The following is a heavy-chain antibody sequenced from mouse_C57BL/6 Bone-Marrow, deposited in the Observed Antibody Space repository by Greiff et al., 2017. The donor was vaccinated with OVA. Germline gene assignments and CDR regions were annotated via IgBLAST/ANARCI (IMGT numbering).Heavy chain of an antibody. CDR1: GYTFTNYW. J-gene: IGHJ2*01. CDR3: ARFYDYDGPLDY. CDR2: INPSSGYT. Sequence: VQLQESGAELAKPGASVKLSCKASGYTFTNYWMHWVKQRPGQGLEWIGYINPSSGYTKYNQKFKDKATLTADKSSSTAYMQLSRLTYEDSAGYYSARFYDYDGPLDYWGQGTTLTVSS. D-gene: IGHD2-4*01. V-gene: IGHV1-7*01.